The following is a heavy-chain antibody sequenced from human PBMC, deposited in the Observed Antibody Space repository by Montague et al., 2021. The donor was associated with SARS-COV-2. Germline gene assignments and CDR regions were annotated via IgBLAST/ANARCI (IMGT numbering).Heavy chain of an antibody. Sequence: SETLSLTCTVSGGSISSSSYCWGWIRQPPGKGLEWIGSIYYSGSTYYNPSLKSRVTISVDTSKNQFSLKLSSVTAADTAVYYCARFPTSYYYDSKAAPATPDAFDIWGQGTMVTASS. CDR2: IYYSGST. V-gene: IGHV4-39*01. J-gene: IGHJ3*02. CDR1: GGSISSSSYC. CDR3: ARFPTSYYYDSKAAPATPDAFDI. D-gene: IGHD3-22*01.